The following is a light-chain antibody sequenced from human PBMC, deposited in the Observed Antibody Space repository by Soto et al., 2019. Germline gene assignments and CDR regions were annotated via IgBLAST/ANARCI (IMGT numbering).Light chain of an antibody. Sequence: EIVLTQSPGTLSLSPGERATLSCRASQSVSSGYLAWYQQNPGQAPRLLIYVASNRATGIPDRFSGSGSGTDFTLTISRLEPEDFAVYYCQQYGSLPRTFGQGTKVEIK. CDR2: VAS. J-gene: IGKJ1*01. V-gene: IGKV3-20*01. CDR3: QQYGSLPRT. CDR1: QSVSSGY.